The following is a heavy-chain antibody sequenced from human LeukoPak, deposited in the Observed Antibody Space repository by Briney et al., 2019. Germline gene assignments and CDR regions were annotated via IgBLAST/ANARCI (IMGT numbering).Heavy chain of an antibody. CDR2: ISGSGGST. Sequence: GGSLRLSCAASGFTFSSYAMSWVRQAPGKGLEWVSAISGSGGSTYYADSVKGRFTISRDNSKNTLYLQMNSLGAEDTAVYYCAKAAPGYCTNGVCYPTYYFDYWGQGTLVTVSS. V-gene: IGHV3-23*01. CDR3: AKAAPGYCTNGVCYPTYYFDY. J-gene: IGHJ4*02. CDR1: GFTFSSYA. D-gene: IGHD2-8*01.